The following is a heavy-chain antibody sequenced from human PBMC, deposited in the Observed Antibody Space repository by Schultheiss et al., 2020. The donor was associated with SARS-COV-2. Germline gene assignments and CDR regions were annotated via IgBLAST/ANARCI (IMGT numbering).Heavy chain of an antibody. D-gene: IGHD6-19*01. V-gene: IGHV4-59*08. CDR1: GGSISSYY. J-gene: IGHJ4*02. CDR2: IYYSGST. Sequence: SQTLSLTCTVSGGSISSYYWSWIRQPPGKGLEWIGSIYYSGSTNYNPSLKSRVTISVDTSKNQFSLKLSSVTAADTAVYYCASQYSSGWYSFDYWGQGTLVTVSS. CDR3: ASQYSSGWYSFDY.